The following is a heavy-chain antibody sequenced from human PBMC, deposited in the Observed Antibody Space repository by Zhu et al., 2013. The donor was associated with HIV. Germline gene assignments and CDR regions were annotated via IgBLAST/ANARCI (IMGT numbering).Heavy chain of an antibody. J-gene: IGHJ5*01. CDR2: VSSDGRDQ. CDR1: GFSLSDYV. Sequence: VQLVESGGSVVQPGRSLRLSCAASGFSLSDYVMHWVRQAPGKGLEWVAVVSSDGRDQYYADKVKGRFTISRDNSENTVSLQMSGLRAEDTAVYFCTRSLVFRGAIITYNFDFWGHGSLVTVSS. D-gene: IGHD3-10*01. V-gene: IGHV3-30*04. CDR3: TRSLVFRGAIITYNFDF.